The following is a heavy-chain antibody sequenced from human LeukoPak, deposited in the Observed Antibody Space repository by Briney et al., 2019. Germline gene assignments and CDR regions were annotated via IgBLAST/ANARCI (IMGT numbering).Heavy chain of an antibody. CDR2: IYTSGST. J-gene: IGHJ4*02. CDR3: ARDGDFWSGYIDY. D-gene: IGHD3-3*01. V-gene: IGHV4-61*02. CDR1: GGSISSGSYY. Sequence: SGTLSLTCTVSGGSISSGSYYWSWIRQPAGKGLEWIGRIYTSGSTNYNPSLKSRVTISVDTSKNQFSLKLSSVTAADTAVYYCARDGDFWSGYIDYWGQGTLVTVSS.